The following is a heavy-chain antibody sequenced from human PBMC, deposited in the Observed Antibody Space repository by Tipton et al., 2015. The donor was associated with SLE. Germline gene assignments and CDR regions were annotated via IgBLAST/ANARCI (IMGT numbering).Heavy chain of an antibody. CDR3: AKDSAAALDY. D-gene: IGHD6-13*01. Sequence: SLRLSCAASGFTFSSYGMHWVRQAPGKGLEWVAVISYDGSNKYYADSVKGRFTISRDNSKNTLYLQMNSLRAEDTAVYYCAKDSAAALDYWCQGTLVPVSS. J-gene: IGHJ4*02. CDR2: ISYDGSNK. CDR1: GFTFSSYG. V-gene: IGHV3-30*18.